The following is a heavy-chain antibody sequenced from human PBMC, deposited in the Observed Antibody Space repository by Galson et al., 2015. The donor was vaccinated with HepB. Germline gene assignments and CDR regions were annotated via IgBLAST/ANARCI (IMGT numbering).Heavy chain of an antibody. V-gene: IGHV3-23*01. Sequence: SLRLSCAASGFTFSSYAMSWVRQAPGKGLEWVSAISGSGGSTYYADSVKGRFTISRDNSKNTLYLQMNSLRAEDTAVYYCAKDRGSSSWYREFDYWGQGTLVTVSS. CDR2: ISGSGGST. CDR3: AKDRGSSSWYREFDY. J-gene: IGHJ4*02. D-gene: IGHD6-13*01. CDR1: GFTFSSYA.